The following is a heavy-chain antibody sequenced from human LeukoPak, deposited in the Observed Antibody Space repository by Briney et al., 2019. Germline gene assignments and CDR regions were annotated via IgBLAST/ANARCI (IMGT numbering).Heavy chain of an antibody. J-gene: IGHJ6*03. CDR2: INHSGIT. D-gene: IGHD1-7*01. CDR1: AGSFSDYY. CDR3: ARRWNYGRNYYIDV. Sequence: SETLSRTCAVYAGSFSDYYWSWIRQPPGKGLEWIGEINHSGITNYNRSLKSRVSISVDTSKNQFSLKLSSVTAADTAVYYCARRWNYGRNYYIDVWGKGATVSVSS. V-gene: IGHV4-34*01.